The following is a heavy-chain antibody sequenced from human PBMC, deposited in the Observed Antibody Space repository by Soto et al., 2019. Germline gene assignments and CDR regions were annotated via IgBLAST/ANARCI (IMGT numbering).Heavy chain of an antibody. CDR2: IYHSGST. V-gene: IGHV4-30-2*01. CDR3: ARRAGYCTSGICYDAFDI. J-gene: IGHJ3*02. CDR1: GGSISSGGYS. D-gene: IGHD2-15*01. Sequence: SETLSLTCAVSGGSISSGGYSWSWIRQPPGKGLEWIGYIYHSGSTYYNPSLKSRVTISVDRSKNQFSLKLNSVAAADTAVYYCARRAGYCTSGICYDAFDIWGQGTVVTVSS.